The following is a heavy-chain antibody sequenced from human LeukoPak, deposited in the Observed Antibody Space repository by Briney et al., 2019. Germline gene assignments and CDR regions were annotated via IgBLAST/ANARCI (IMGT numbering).Heavy chain of an antibody. CDR1: GFAFSRNS. CDR3: ASAED. J-gene: IGHJ4*02. V-gene: IGHV3-21*01. CDR2: ISGSSSYI. Sequence: GGSLRLSFAASGFAFSRNSMNWGRQAPGKGLEWVSSISGSSSYIYYADSVKGRFTISRDNAKNSLYLQMNSLRPEDTAVYYCASAEDWGQGTLITVSS.